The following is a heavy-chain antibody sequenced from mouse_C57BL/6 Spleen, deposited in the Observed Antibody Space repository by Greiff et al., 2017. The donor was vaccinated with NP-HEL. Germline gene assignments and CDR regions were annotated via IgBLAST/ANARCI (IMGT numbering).Heavy chain of an antibody. CDR1: GYTFTSYD. J-gene: IGHJ3*01. CDR3: AEYDYDEETWFAY. V-gene: IGHV1-85*01. D-gene: IGHD2-4*01. CDR2: IYPRDGST. Sequence: VKLQQSGPELVKPGASVKLSCKASGYTFTSYDINWVKQRPGQGLEWIGWIYPRDGSTKYNEKFKGKATLTVDTSSSTAYMELHSLTSEDSAVYFCAEYDYDEETWFAYWGQGTLVTVSA.